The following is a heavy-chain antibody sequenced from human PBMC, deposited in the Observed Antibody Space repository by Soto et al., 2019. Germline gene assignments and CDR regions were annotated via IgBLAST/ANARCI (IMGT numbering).Heavy chain of an antibody. Sequence: QVQLQQWGAGLLKPSETLSLTCAVYGGSFSGYYWSWIRQPPGKGLEWIGEINHSGSTNYNPSLKSRVTISVDTSKNQFSLKLSSVTAADTAVYYCARGQSSSWYGSGWFDPWGQGTLVTVSS. CDR1: GGSFSGYY. D-gene: IGHD6-13*01. CDR2: INHSGST. J-gene: IGHJ5*02. V-gene: IGHV4-34*01. CDR3: ARGQSSSWYGSGWFDP.